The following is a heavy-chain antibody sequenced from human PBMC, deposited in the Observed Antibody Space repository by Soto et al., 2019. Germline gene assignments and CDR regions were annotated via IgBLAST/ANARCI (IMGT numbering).Heavy chain of an antibody. CDR2: ISSDGGAT. V-gene: IGHV3-23*01. Sequence: PGGSLRLSCAASGFTFTNFAMTWVRQAPGKGLECVSSISSDGGATLYADSVKGRFTISRDNSKSTLYLQMNSLKADDTAAYYCARAAPFYLNYWGQGILVTVSS. J-gene: IGHJ4*02. CDR3: ARAAPFYLNY. CDR1: GFTFTNFA.